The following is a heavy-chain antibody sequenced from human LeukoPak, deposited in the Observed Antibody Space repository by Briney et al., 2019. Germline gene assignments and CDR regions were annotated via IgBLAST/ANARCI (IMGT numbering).Heavy chain of an antibody. CDR1: GFTLSSYA. D-gene: IGHD2-15*01. V-gene: IGHV3-23*01. CDR3: AKAPVTTCSGAYCYPFDY. J-gene: IGHJ4*02. CDR2: ISVSGKT. Sequence: AGGSLRLSCAASGFTLSSYAMSWVRQGPGKGLEWVSAISVSGKTYHADSVKGGFTISRDSSKNTLYLQMNSLRAGDAAVYYCAKAPVTTCSGAYCYPFDYWSQGTLVTVSS.